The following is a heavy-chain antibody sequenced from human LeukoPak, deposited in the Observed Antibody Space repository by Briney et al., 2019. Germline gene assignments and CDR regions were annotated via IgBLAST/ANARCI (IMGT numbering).Heavy chain of an antibody. CDR2: VSGSGGTT. CDR1: GFTFSSYV. V-gene: IGHV3-23*01. J-gene: IGHJ4*02. D-gene: IGHD3/OR15-3a*01. Sequence: PGGSLRLSCTASGFTFSSYVMSWGRQAPGKGLDGVSGVSGSGGTTYYADSVKGRSTISRDNSKNTVSLQMNSLRAEATAVYYCAKDWTGRSVYYFDSWGQGTLVTVSS. CDR3: AKDWTGRSVYYFDS.